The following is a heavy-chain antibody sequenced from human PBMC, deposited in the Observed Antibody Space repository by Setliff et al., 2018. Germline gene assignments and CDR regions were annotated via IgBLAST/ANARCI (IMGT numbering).Heavy chain of an antibody. CDR3: ARSAANGGHDPFDI. CDR2: ISDSSLHI. J-gene: IGHJ3*02. CDR1: VFPFSISS. V-gene: IGHV3-21*01. D-gene: IGHD2-8*01. Sequence: GESLTLSCAASVFPFSISSMHWVRQAPGKGLEWVSSISDSSLHIYYRDSVKGRFTIFRDNAKDSLYLQMNSLRADDTAVYYCARSAANGGHDPFDIWGQGTMVTVSS.